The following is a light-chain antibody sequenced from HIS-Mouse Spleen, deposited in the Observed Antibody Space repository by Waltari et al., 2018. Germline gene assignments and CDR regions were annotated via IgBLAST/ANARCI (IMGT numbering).Light chain of an antibody. CDR3: QVWDSSSDHVV. Sequence: SYVLTQPPSVSVAPAQTARITCGGNNIGSKSVHWYQQKPGQAPVLVVYDDRDRPSGIPERFSGSNSGNTATLTISRVEAGDEADYYCQVWDSSSDHVVFGGGTKLTVL. V-gene: IGLV3-21*02. CDR1: NIGSKS. J-gene: IGLJ2*01. CDR2: DDR.